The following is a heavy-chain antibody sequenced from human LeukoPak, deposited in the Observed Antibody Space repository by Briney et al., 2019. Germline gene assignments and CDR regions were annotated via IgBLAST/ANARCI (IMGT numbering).Heavy chain of an antibody. J-gene: IGHJ4*02. CDR2: ISYDGSNK. V-gene: IGHV3-30*18. Sequence: GGSLRLSCAASGFTFSSYGMHWVRQAPGKGLEWVAVISYDGSNKYYADSVKGRFTISRDNSKNTLYLQMNSLRAEDTAVYYCAKDPVVRGVIGLYFDYWGQGTLVTVSS. D-gene: IGHD3-10*01. CDR1: GFTFSSYG. CDR3: AKDPVVRGVIGLYFDY.